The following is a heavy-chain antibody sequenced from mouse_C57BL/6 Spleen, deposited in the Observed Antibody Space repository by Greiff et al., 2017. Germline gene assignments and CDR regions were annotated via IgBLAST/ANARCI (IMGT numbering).Heavy chain of an antibody. CDR3: AGSKGFGC. CDR1: GYTFTDYN. V-gene: IGHV1-22*01. CDR2: INPNNGGT. J-gene: IGHJ2*01. Sequence: VHVQQSGPELVKPGASVKMSCKASGYTFTDYNMHWVKQSHGKSLEWIGDINPNNGGTSYNQKFKGKATLTVNKSSSTAYMELHSLTSEDSAVYYCAGSKGFGCWGKGTTLTVS.